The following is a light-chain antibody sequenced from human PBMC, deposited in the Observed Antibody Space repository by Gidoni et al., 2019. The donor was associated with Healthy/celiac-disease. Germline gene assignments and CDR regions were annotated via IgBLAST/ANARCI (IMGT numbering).Light chain of an antibody. Sequence: DIQMTQSPSSLSASVGDRVTITCRASQSISRYFNWYQQKPGKAPKLLIYAASSLQSGVPSRFSGSGSGTDFTLTISSLQPEDFATYYCQQSYSTPFTFXHXSKVDIK. CDR3: QQSYSTPFT. CDR2: AAS. CDR1: QSISRY. V-gene: IGKV1-39*01. J-gene: IGKJ3*01.